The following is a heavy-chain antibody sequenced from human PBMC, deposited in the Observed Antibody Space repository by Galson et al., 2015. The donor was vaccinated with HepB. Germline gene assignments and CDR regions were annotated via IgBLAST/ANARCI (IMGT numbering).Heavy chain of an antibody. D-gene: IGHD1-1*01. CDR1: GFTVSSNY. J-gene: IGHJ6*02. CDR3: ASSSGNDAYYYGMDV. Sequence: SLRLSCAASGFTVSSNYMSWVRQAPGKGLEWVSVIYSGGSTYYADSVKGRFTISRDNSKNTLYLQMNSLRAEDTAVYYCASSSGNDAYYYGMDVWGQGTTVTVSS. CDR2: IYSGGST. V-gene: IGHV3-66*02.